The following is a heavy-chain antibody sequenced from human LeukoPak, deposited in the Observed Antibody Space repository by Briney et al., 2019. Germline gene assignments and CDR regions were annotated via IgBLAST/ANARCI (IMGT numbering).Heavy chain of an antibody. CDR1: GGSFSGYY. CDR3: ARDPDTAMVTRDI. D-gene: IGHD5-18*01. CDR2: INHSGST. J-gene: IGHJ3*02. V-gene: IGHV4-34*01. Sequence: SETLSLTCAVYGGSFSGYYWSWIRQPPGKGLEWIGEINHSGSTNYNPSLKSRVTISVDTSKNQFSLKLSSVTAADTAVYYCARDPDTAMVTRDIWGQGTMVTVSS.